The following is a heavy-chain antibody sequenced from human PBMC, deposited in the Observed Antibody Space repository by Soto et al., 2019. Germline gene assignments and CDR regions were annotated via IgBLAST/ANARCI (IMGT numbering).Heavy chain of an antibody. CDR1: GFTLSNVG. V-gene: IGHV3-33*01. D-gene: IGHD3-10*01. CDR3: ARDEHMIRGVRYSMDV. CDR2: IWYDGSKK. Sequence: QVQLVESGGGVVQPGESLRLSCVTSGFTLSNVGMHWVRQAPGKGLEWVAAIWYDGSKKNYADSVEGRFTISRDSARNTLYLQMNNLIVEDTAVYYGARDEHMIRGVRYSMDVWGQGTTVTVSS. J-gene: IGHJ6*02.